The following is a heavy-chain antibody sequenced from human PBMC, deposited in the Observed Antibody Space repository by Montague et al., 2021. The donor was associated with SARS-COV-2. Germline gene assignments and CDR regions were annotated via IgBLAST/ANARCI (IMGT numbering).Heavy chain of an antibody. CDR3: AHRLPAVAAFDY. CDR1: GFSLSTRTVG. Sequence: PALVKPTQTLTLTCTFSGFSLSTRTVGVGWIRQPPGKALEWLALIYWDDDKRYSPSLKSRLTITKVTSKNQVVLTMTNMDLVDTATYYCAHRLPAVAAFDYWGQGTLVTVSS. V-gene: IGHV2-5*02. J-gene: IGHJ4*02. CDR2: IYWDDDK. D-gene: IGHD6-6*01.